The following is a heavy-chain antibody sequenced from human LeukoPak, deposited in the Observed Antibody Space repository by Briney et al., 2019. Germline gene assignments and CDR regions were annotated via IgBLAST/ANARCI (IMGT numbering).Heavy chain of an antibody. D-gene: IGHD6-19*01. V-gene: IGHV4-4*07. Sequence: SETQSLTCTVSGGSISSYYWSWIRQPAGKGLEWIGRIYTSGSTNYNPSLKSRVTMSVDTSENQFSLKLSSVTAADTAVYYCARVALAGAFDIWGQGTMVTVSS. J-gene: IGHJ3*02. CDR2: IYTSGST. CDR1: GGSISSYY. CDR3: ARVALAGAFDI.